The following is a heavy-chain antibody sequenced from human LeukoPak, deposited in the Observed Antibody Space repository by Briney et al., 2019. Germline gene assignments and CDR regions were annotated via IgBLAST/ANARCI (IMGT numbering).Heavy chain of an antibody. V-gene: IGHV4-39*01. CDR2: IYYSGST. CDR3: ARHKISVAGTRDFDY. D-gene: IGHD6-19*01. J-gene: IGHJ4*02. Sequence: SETLSFTCTVSAGSVSNSSYYRGWIRQPPGKGLEWIGSIYYSGSTYYNPSLKSRVTIAVGTSKHQFSLKLSSVTAADTAVYYCARHKISVAGTRDFDYWGQGTLVTVSS. CDR1: AGSVSNSSYY.